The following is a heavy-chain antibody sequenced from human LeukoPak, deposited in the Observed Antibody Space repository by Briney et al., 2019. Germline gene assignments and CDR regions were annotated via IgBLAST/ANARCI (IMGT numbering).Heavy chain of an antibody. D-gene: IGHD6-19*01. CDR1: GFTFSTYA. V-gene: IGHV3-23*01. Sequence: GGSLRLSCAASGFTFSTYAMSWVRQAPGKGLEWVSTISDSGANTYYADSVRGRFTISRDNSKNTLYLQKNSLRADHTAIYYCAKSMTLQWRGFFDLWGRGTHVTVSS. CDR2: ISDSGANT. CDR3: AKSMTLQWRGFFDL. J-gene: IGHJ2*01.